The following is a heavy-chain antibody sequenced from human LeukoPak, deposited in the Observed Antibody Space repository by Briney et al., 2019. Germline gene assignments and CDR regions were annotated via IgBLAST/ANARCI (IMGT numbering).Heavy chain of an antibody. CDR3: ARGGAQGIVVVPAATVYFDY. V-gene: IGHV4-34*01. CDR1: GGTFSGYY. J-gene: IGHJ4*02. D-gene: IGHD2-2*01. CDR2: INHSGST. Sequence: SETLSCTFAVYGGTFSGYYWSWIRQPPGKGLEWIGEINHSGSTNYNPSLKSRVTISVDTSKNQFSLKLSSVTAADTAVYYCARGGAQGIVVVPAATVYFDYWGQGTLVTVSS.